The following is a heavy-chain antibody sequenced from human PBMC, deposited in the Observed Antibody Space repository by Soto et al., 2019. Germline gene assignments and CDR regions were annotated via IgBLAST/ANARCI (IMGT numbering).Heavy chain of an antibody. CDR1: RYSFASYR. V-gene: IGHV5-51*01. D-gene: IGHD3-10*01. J-gene: IGHJ5*02. Sequence: SQRSSGKGARYSFASYRSVWVRQMPGKGLEWMGIIYPGDSDTRYSPSFQGQVTISADKSISTAYLQWSSLKASDTAMYYCARLRYYGSGSAWGQGTPVPVSS. CDR2: IYPGDSDT. CDR3: ARLRYYGSGSA.